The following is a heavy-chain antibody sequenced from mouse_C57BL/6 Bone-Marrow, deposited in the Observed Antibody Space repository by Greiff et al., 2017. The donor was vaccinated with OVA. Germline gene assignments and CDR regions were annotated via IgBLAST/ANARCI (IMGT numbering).Heavy chain of an antibody. CDR1: GYTFTSYW. V-gene: IGHV1-55*01. CDR2: IYPGSGST. Sequence: VQLQQPGAELVKPGASVKMSCKASGYTFTSYWITWVKQRPGQGLEWIGDIYPGSGSTNSNEQFKSKATMTVDTSSGTSYMQLSSLTSEYSAVDYCARTDYYGSSHDYWGQGTTLTVSS. CDR3: ARTDYYGSSHDY. J-gene: IGHJ2*01. D-gene: IGHD1-1*01.